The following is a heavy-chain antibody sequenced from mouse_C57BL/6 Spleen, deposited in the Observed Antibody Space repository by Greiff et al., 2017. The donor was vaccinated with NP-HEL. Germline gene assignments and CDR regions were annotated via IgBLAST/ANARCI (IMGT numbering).Heavy chain of an antibody. V-gene: IGHV5-16*01. CDR2: INYDGSST. D-gene: IGHD1-1*01. CDR1: GFTFSDYY. Sequence: EVMLVESEGGLVQPGSSMKLSCTASGFTFSDYYMAWVRQVPEKGLEWVANINYDGSSTYYLDSLKSRFIISRDNAKNILYLQMSSLKSEDTATYYCARGSVYYYGSSYERGYAMDYWGQGTSVTVSS. J-gene: IGHJ4*01. CDR3: ARGSVYYYGSSYERGYAMDY.